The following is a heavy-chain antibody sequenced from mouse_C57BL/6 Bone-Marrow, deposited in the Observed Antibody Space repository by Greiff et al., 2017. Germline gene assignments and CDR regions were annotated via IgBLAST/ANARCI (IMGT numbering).Heavy chain of an antibody. CDR2: IYPRSGNT. CDR1: GYTFTSYG. Sequence: LQESGAELARPGASVKLSCKASGYTFTSYGISWVQPRTGQGLEWIGEIYPRSGNTYYNEKFKGRATLTADKSSSAAYMDLRSLTSEDSAVYFCVDSSGYVRAYWGQGTTLTVSS. CDR3: VDSSGYVRAY. V-gene: IGHV1-81*01. J-gene: IGHJ2*01. D-gene: IGHD3-2*02.